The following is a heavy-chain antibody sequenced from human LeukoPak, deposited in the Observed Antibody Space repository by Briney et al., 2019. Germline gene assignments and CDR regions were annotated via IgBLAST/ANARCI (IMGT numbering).Heavy chain of an antibody. CDR3: AKDRDPLSV. CDR1: GFTFSSYA. CDR2: ISGSDSRT. D-gene: IGHD4-17*01. V-gene: IGHV3-23*01. J-gene: IGHJ4*02. Sequence: GALRLSCAASGFTFSSYAMSWVRQAPGKGLEWVSGISGSDSRTYYTDSVKGRFTISRDNSKNTLYLQVNSLRAEDTAVYYCAKDRDPLSVWGQGTLVTVSS.